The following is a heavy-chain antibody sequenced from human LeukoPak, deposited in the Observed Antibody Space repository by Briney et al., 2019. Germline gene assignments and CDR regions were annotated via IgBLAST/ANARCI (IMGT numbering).Heavy chain of an antibody. V-gene: IGHV3-48*01. D-gene: IGHD3-3*01. Sequence: GGSLRLSCAASGFTFSSFSLNWVRQAPGKGLEWVSYISPSSSSTYYADSVKGRFTISRDNARNSLYLQMNSLSTEDTALYYCARDAASGNNWFDPWGQGTLVSVSS. CDR3: ARDAASGNNWFDP. CDR1: GFTFSSFS. CDR2: ISPSSSST. J-gene: IGHJ5*02.